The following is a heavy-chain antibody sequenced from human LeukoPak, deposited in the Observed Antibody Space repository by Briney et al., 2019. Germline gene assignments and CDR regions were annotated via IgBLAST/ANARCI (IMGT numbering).Heavy chain of an antibody. CDR3: ARADYYYDSSGYYYFDY. CDR2: ISAYNGNT. D-gene: IGHD3-22*01. Sequence: ASVKVSCKASGYTFTSYGISWVRQAPGQGLEWMGWISAYNGNTNYAQKLQGRVTMTTDTSTSTAYMELRSLRSDDTAVYYCARADYYYDSSGYYYFDYWGQGTLVTVSS. J-gene: IGHJ4*02. CDR1: GYTFTSYG. V-gene: IGHV1-18*01.